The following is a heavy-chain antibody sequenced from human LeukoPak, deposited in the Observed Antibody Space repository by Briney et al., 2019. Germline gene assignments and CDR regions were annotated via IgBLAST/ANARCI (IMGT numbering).Heavy chain of an antibody. CDR1: GGSISSSSYY. CDR2: IYYSGST. Sequence: SETLSLTCTVSGGSISSSSYYWGWIRQPPGKGLEWIGSIYYSGSTYYNPSLKSRVTISVDTSKNQFSLKLSSVTAADTAVYYCARPQVNDYGDCGIWGQGTMVVVSS. V-gene: IGHV4-39*01. J-gene: IGHJ3*02. CDR3: ARPQVNDYGDCGI. D-gene: IGHD4-17*01.